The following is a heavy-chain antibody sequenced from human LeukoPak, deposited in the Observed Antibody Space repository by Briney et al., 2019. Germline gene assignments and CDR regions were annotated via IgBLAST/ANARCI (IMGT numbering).Heavy chain of an antibody. CDR3: ARIAVAGDDFDY. Sequence: ASVKVSCKASGYTFTGKYMHWVRQAPGQGLEWMGWINPNSGDTNYAQKFQGRVTMTRDTSISTAYMELSRLRSDDTAVYYCARIAVAGDDFDYWGQGTLVTVSS. V-gene: IGHV1-2*02. CDR2: INPNSGDT. D-gene: IGHD6-19*01. CDR1: GYTFTGKY. J-gene: IGHJ4*02.